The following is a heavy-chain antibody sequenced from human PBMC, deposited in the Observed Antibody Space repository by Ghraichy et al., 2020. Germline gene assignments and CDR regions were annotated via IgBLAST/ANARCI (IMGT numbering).Heavy chain of an antibody. Sequence: GGSLRLSCGGSGFSFSSYSMNWVRQSPGKGLEWVSYITGSGSFRTYADSVKGRFTISRDNARNTLYLEMNSLRDEDRAVYYCARGSTVVRFYYYGGMDVWGQGTTVTVSS. V-gene: IGHV3-48*02. CDR2: ITGSGSFR. D-gene: IGHD4-23*01. J-gene: IGHJ6*02. CDR3: ARGSTVVRFYYYGGMDV. CDR1: GFSFSSYS.